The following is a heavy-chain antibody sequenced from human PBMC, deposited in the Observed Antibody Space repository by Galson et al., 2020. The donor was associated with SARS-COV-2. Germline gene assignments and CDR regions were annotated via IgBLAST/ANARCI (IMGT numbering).Heavy chain of an antibody. CDR2: IRSKTYGEAK. J-gene: IGHJ4*02. Sequence: GGSLRLSCSASGFTFSDYAMTWFRQAPGKGLEWVSIIRSKTYGEAKEYGASVRGRFTISRDDSRGIVYLQMDSLTTEDTGVYYCTTSGPLPDYWGRGTLVTVTS. CDR3: TTSGPLPDY. CDR1: GFTFSDYA. D-gene: IGHD5-12*01. V-gene: IGHV3-49*03.